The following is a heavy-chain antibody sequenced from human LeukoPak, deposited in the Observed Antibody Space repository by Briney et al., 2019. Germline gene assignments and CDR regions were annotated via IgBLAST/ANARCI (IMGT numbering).Heavy chain of an antibody. D-gene: IGHD3-3*01. CDR1: GGSFSGYY. J-gene: IGHJ6*03. CDR2: INHSGST. CDR3: ARSLLRFLDWSYRSYYYYYMDV. Sequence: SETLSLTCAVYGGSFSGYYWSWIRQPPGKGLEWIGEINHSGSTNYNPSLKSRVTISVDTSKNQFSLKLSSVTAADTAVYYCARSLLRFLDWSYRSYYYYYMDVWAKGTTVTVSS. V-gene: IGHV4-34*01.